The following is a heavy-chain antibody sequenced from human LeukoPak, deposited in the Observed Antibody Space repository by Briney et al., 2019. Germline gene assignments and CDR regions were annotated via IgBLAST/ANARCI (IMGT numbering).Heavy chain of an antibody. D-gene: IGHD1-26*01. Sequence: GASVKVSCKASGYTFTDYGISWVRQAPGQGLGWMGWISTYNGHTNYAQKFQGRVTMTTDTSTSTAYMELRSLRSDDTAVFYCERVTSWGLPDFDYWGQGTLVTVSS. CDR2: ISTYNGHT. V-gene: IGHV1-18*01. CDR3: ERVTSWGLPDFDY. CDR1: GYTFTDYG. J-gene: IGHJ4*02.